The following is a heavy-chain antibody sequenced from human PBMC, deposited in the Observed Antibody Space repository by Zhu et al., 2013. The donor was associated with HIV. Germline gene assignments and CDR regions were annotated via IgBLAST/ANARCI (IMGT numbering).Heavy chain of an antibody. J-gene: IGHJ4*02. CDR1: GYTFTSFY. D-gene: IGHD1-26*01. CDR2: VHPGHGDT. Sequence: QVQLVQSGPEVKKPGASVKVSCKASGYTFTSFYIKWVRQVPGQGLEWMGLVHPGHGDTRKAQKFQGRLTMTRDTSTNTVYMELSSLRSEDTAVYYCARRSRSTWYLDNWGQGTLVTVSS. V-gene: IGHV1-46*01. CDR3: ARRSRSTWYLDN.